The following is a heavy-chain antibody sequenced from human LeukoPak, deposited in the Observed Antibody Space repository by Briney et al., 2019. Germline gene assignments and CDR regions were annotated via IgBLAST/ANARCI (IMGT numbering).Heavy chain of an antibody. J-gene: IGHJ4*02. CDR1: GFTFSSYT. Sequence: PGGSLRLSCAASGFTFSSYTMNWVRQAQGKGLEWVSSITSSSSYIYYADSAKGRFTISRDNAKNSLFLQMNSLRAEDTAVYYCASVLSGTLTFDHWGQGTLVAVSS. D-gene: IGHD3-9*01. CDR2: ITSSSSYI. V-gene: IGHV3-21*01. CDR3: ASVLSGTLTFDH.